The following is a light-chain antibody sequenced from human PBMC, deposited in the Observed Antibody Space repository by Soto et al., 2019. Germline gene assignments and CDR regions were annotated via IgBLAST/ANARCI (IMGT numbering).Light chain of an antibody. V-gene: IGKV3-11*01. Sequence: EIVLTQSPATLSLSPGERATLSCRASRSVSSYLAWYQQKPGQAPRLLIYDASNRATGIPARFSGSGSGTDFTLTISSLEPEDFAVYYCQQRSNWPRFGQGTRLEIK. J-gene: IGKJ5*01. CDR1: RSVSSY. CDR3: QQRSNWPR. CDR2: DAS.